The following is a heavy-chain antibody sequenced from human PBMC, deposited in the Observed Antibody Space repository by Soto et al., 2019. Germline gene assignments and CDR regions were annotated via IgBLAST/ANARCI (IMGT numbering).Heavy chain of an antibody. D-gene: IGHD3-22*01. J-gene: IGHJ6*02. CDR1: GGSISSGGYS. V-gene: IGHV4-30-2*01. CDR3: ASNWLAGYYYYGMDV. CDR2: IYHSGST. Sequence: SETLSLTCAVSGGSISSGGYSWSWIRQPPGKGLEWIGYIYHSGSTYYNPSLKSRVTISVDTSKNQFSLKLSSVTAADTAVYYCASNWLAGYYYYGMDVWGQGTTVTVSS.